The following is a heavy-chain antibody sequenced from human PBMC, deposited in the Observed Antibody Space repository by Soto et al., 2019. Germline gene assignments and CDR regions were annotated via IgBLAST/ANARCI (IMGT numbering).Heavy chain of an antibody. J-gene: IGHJ4*02. CDR2: INHSGNT. CDR3: AREHRVADYGDTNFDN. CDR1: GGSFSGYY. V-gene: IGHV4-34*01. Sequence: SETLSLTCAVYGGSFSGYYWSWIRQPPGKGLEWIGEINHSGNTNYNPSLKSRVTISGDTSKKQFSLKLNFVSAADTAVYYCAREHRVADYGDTNFDNWGQGTMVTVYS. D-gene: IGHD4-17*01.